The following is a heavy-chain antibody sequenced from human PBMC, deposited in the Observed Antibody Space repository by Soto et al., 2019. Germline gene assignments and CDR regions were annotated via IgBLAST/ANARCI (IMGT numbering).Heavy chain of an antibody. Sequence: SETLSLNCTVSGGYISSYYWSWIRQPPGKGLEWIGYIDYSGSTNYNPSLKSRVTISVDTSKNQFSLKLSAVTAADTAVYYCARDRAGYSYGYNWFDPWGQGTLVTVSS. V-gene: IGHV4-59*01. D-gene: IGHD5-18*01. J-gene: IGHJ5*02. CDR3: ARDRAGYSYGYNWFDP. CDR1: GGYISSYY. CDR2: IDYSGST.